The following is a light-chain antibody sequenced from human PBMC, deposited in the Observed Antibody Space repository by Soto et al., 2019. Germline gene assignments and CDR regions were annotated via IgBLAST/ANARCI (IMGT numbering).Light chain of an antibody. CDR3: QQSYSTLT. Sequence: DIEMTQSPSSLSAYVGDRVTITCRASQSISSYLNWYQQKPGKAPKLLIYAASSLQSGVPSRFSGSGSGTDFTLTISSLQPEDFATYYCQQSYSTLTFGGGTKLDIK. CDR1: QSISSY. V-gene: IGKV1-39*01. J-gene: IGKJ4*01. CDR2: AAS.